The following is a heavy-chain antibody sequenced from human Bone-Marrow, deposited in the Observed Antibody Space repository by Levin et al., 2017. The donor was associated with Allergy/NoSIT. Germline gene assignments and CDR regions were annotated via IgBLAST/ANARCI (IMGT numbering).Heavy chain of an antibody. J-gene: IGHJ6*03. Sequence: TSETLSLTCTVSGASVNSGSNYWSWIRQPPGKGLEWIGYIDYSGITDYNPSLKSRVTISADTSRNQIFLRLNSVTTADTAMYYCARDLDYYYYMDVWGKGTSVTVSS. CDR2: IDYSGIT. CDR1: GASVNSGSNY. V-gene: IGHV4-61*01. CDR3: ARDLDYYYYMDV.